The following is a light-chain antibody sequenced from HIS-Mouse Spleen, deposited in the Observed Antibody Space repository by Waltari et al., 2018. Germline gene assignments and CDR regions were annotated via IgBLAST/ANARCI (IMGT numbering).Light chain of an antibody. J-gene: IGLJ3*02. CDR2: EGS. V-gene: IGLV2-23*01. Sequence: QSALTQPASVSGSPGQSITISCTGTSSDVGSYNLVSWYQQHPGKDPKLMIYEGSKGHSGDSHRFSGSKSGNTASLTIAGLQAEDEADYYCCSYAGSSTWVFGGGTKLTVL. CDR1: SSDVGSYNL. CDR3: CSYAGSSTWV.